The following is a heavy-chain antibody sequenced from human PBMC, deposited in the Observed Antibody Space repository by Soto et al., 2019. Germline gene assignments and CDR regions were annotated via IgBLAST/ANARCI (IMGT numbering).Heavy chain of an antibody. V-gene: IGHV4-59*08. D-gene: IGHD3-10*01. CDR2: IYYSGST. CDR1: GGSISTDY. J-gene: IGHJ6*03. Sequence: SETLPLTCTVSGGSISTDYWRWFLQPPGKGLEWIGYIYYSGSTNYDPSLKSRVTISVDTSKNQFSLKLSSVTAADTAVYYCARHYVVRGGHYRDYMSVWGKGSTVTVSS. CDR3: ARHYVVRGGHYRDYMSV.